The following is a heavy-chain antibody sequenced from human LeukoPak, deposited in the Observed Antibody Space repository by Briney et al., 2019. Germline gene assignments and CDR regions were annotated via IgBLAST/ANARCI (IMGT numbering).Heavy chain of an antibody. V-gene: IGHV4-30-4*08. D-gene: IGHD3-10*01. CDR3: ARDLISDYYGSGSPPNAFDI. CDR2: IFYSGST. CDR1: GGSIGSGDYY. Sequence: SQTLSLTCTVSGGSIGSGDYYWSWIRQPPGKGLEWIGYIFYSGSTYYNPSLKSRVTISVDTSKNQFSLKLSSVTAADTAVYYCARDLISDYYGSGSPPNAFDIWGQGTMVTVSS. J-gene: IGHJ3*02.